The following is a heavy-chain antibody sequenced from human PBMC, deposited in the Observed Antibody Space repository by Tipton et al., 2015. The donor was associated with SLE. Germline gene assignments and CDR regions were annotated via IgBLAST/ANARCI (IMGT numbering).Heavy chain of an antibody. CDR3: AIYYDFWSGYGLGNRGWFDP. CDR2: IYYSGST. J-gene: IGHJ5*02. D-gene: IGHD3-3*01. Sequence: TLSLTCTVSGGSISSGGYYWSWIRQHQGKGLEWIGNIYYSGSTYYNPSLKSRVTISVDTSKNQFSLKLSSVTAADTAVYHCAIYYDFWSGYGLGNRGWFDPWGQGTLVTVSS. CDR1: GGSISSGGYY. V-gene: IGHV4-31*03.